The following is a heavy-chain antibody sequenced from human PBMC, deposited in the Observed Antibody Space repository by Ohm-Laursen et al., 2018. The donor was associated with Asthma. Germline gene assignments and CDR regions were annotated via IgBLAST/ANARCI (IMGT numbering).Heavy chain of an antibody. D-gene: IGHD1-1*01. Sequence: GSSVKVSCKVSGGTFSSYAISWVRQAPEQGLEWMGGIIPIFGTANYAQKFQGRVTITADESTSTAYMELSSLRSEDTAVYYCARDIGTQVGRYGMDVWGQGTTVTVSS. V-gene: IGHV1-69*01. CDR2: IIPIFGTA. J-gene: IGHJ6*02. CDR1: GGTFSSYA. CDR3: ARDIGTQVGRYGMDV.